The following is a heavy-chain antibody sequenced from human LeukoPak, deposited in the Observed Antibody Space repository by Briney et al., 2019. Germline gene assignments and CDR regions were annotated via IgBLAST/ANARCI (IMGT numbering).Heavy chain of an antibody. D-gene: IGHD6-19*01. J-gene: IGHJ6*02. Sequence: PGRSLRLSCAASGFTFTSYAMHWVRQAPGKGLEWVAVISYDGSNKYYVESVKGRFTISRDNSKNTLYLQMNSLRTGDTAVYYCARGLSGNYYYYYAMDVWGQGTTVTVSS. CDR3: ARGLSGNYYYYYAMDV. CDR2: ISYDGSNK. CDR1: GFTFTSYA. V-gene: IGHV3-30-3*01.